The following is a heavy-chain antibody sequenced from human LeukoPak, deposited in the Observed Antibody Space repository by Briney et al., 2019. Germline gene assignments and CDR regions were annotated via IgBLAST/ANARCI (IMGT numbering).Heavy chain of an antibody. D-gene: IGHD3-3*01. Sequence: PSETLSLTCTVSGGSISSSSYYWGWIRQPPGKGLEWIGSIYYSGSTYYNPSLKSRVTISVDTSKNQFSLKLSSVTAADTAVYYCARPIPYYDFWSGRGEDAFNIWGQGTMVTVSP. J-gene: IGHJ3*02. CDR3: ARPIPYYDFWSGRGEDAFNI. V-gene: IGHV4-39*01. CDR1: GGSISSSSYY. CDR2: IYYSGST.